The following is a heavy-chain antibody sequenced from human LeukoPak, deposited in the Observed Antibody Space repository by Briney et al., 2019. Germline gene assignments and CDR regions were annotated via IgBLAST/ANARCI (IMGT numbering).Heavy chain of an antibody. D-gene: IGHD3-22*01. CDR1: GFTFTTYA. J-gene: IGHJ4*02. V-gene: IGHV3-23*01. CDR3: VPCHYDSSDYRRFGYFDY. CDR2: VSGSGGST. Sequence: GRSLRLSCAASGFTFTTYAISWVRQAAGKGPEWVALVSGSGGSTYYADSVKGRFTVSRDNSKNTLYLQMNSLRAEDTAVYYCVPCHYDSSDYRRFGYFDYWGQGTLVTVSS.